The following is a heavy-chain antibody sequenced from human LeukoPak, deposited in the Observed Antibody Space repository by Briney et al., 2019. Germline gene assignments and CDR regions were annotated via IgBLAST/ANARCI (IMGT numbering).Heavy chain of an antibody. CDR1: GFTFSSWA. V-gene: IGHV3-23*01. CDR2: VSPSGDTT. D-gene: IGHD2-2*01. CDR3: AKEGCTRCTPFVDY. Sequence: PGGSLRLSCAASGFTFSSWAMSWVRQAPGKGLEWVSAVSPSGDTTYYADSAKGRFTISRDNSKNTLYLQMNSLRAEDTAVYYCAKEGCTRCTPFVDYWGQGILVTVSS. J-gene: IGHJ4*02.